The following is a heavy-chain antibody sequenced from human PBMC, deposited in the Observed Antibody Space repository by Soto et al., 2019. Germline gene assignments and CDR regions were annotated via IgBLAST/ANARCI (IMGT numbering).Heavy chain of an antibody. CDR2: ISYDGSNK. J-gene: IGHJ4*02. CDR1: GFTFSSYG. V-gene: IGHV3-30*18. Sequence: GGSLRLSCAASGFTFSSYGMHWVRQAPGKGLEWVAVISYDGSNKYYADSVKGRFTISRDNSKNTLYLQMNSLRAEDTAVYYCAKESQWLVQSYYYDSSGSGGLDYWGQGTLVTVSS. CDR3: AKESQWLVQSYYYDSSGSGGLDY. D-gene: IGHD3-22*01.